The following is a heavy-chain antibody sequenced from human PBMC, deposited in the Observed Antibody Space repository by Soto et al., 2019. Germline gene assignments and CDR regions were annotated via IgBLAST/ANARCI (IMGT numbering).Heavy chain of an antibody. CDR1: GFTFTSSA. V-gene: IGHV1-58*01. J-gene: IGHJ6*02. CDR3: AAETTVTSNYYYYGMDV. CDR2: IVVGSGNT. D-gene: IGHD4-4*01. Sequence: SVKVSCKASGFTFTSSAVQWVRQARGQRLEWIGWIVVGSGNTNYAQKFQERVTITRDMSTSTAYMELSSLRSEDTAVYYCAAETTVTSNYYYYGMDVWGQGTTVTVSS.